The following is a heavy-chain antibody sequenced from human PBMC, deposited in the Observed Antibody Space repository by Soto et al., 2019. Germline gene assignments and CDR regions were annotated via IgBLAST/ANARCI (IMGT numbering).Heavy chain of an antibody. V-gene: IGHV3-23*01. CDR3: AKGSAITVYGVYILFDY. CDR2: ISGSGDNT. D-gene: IGHD3-3*01. CDR1: GFSFSDYA. J-gene: IGHJ4*01. Sequence: PGGSLTLSCKASGFSFSDYAMTWVRQAPGKGLEWVSGISGSGDNTFYAASVKGRFAISRDTSKNVLYLQMNSLSADVAAVDFCAKGSAITVYGVYILFDYWGLGTLVTVSS.